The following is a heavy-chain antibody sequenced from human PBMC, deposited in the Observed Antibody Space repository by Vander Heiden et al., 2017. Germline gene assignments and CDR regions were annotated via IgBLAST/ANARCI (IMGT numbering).Heavy chain of an antibody. CDR3: ASWWGTYYGV. J-gene: IGHJ4*02. D-gene: IGHD3-16*01. V-gene: IGHV3-33*03. CDR2: IWYDGSDK. CDR1: GFSFSSHG. Sequence: QVQLVESGGGVVQSGTSLTLPCAASGFSFSSHGAHWVRQAPGKGLEWVSYIWYDGSDKFFADSVKGRFTISRDNSKNILYLQMNNLRDDDTAVYYCASWWGTYYGVWGQGTLVTVSS.